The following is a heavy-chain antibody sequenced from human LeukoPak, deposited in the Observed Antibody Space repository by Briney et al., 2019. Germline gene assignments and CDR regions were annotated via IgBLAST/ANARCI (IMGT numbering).Heavy chain of an antibody. CDR1: GFTFSSYG. CDR3: AKGLHPMVRGVIGYYYGMDV. CDR2: ISYDGSNK. D-gene: IGHD3-10*01. J-gene: IGHJ6*02. V-gene: IGHV3-30*18. Sequence: QSGGSLRLSCAASGFTFSSYGMHWVRQAPGKGLEWVAVISYDGSNKYYADSVKGRFTISRDNSKNTLYLQMNSLRAEDTAVYYCAKGLHPMVRGVIGYYYGMDVWGQGTTVTVSS.